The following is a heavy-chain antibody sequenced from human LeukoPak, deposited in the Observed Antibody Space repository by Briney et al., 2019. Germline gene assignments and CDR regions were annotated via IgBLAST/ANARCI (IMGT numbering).Heavy chain of an antibody. D-gene: IGHD3-9*01. CDR2: IRYDGSNK. CDR1: GFTFSSYG. CDR3: AKDQGRLFDWPSPIDY. Sequence: GGSLRLSCAASGFTFSSYGMHWVRQAPGKGLEWVAFIRYDGSNKYYADSVKGRFTISRDHSKNTLHLQMNSLRAEDTAVYYCAKDQGRLFDWPSPIDYWGQGTLVTVSS. V-gene: IGHV3-30*02. J-gene: IGHJ4*02.